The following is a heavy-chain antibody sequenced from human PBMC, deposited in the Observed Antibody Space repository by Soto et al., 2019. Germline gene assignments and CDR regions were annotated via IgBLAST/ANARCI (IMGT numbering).Heavy chain of an antibody. CDR3: AKDLTFGGVIAPFDY. CDR1: GFTFSSYA. CDR2: ISGSGGGT. V-gene: IGHV3-23*01. Sequence: PGGSLRLSCAASGFTFSSYAMSWVRQAPGKGLEWVSAISGSGGGTYYADSVKGRFTISRDNSKNTLYLQINSLRAEDTAVYYCAKDLTFGGVIAPFDYWGQGTLVTVSS. J-gene: IGHJ4*02. D-gene: IGHD3-16*02.